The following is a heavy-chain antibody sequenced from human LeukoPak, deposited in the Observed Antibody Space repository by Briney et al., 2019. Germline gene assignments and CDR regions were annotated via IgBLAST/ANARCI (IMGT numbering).Heavy chain of an antibody. D-gene: IGHD5-18*01. J-gene: IGHJ4*02. Sequence: GGSLRLSCAASGFTFSSYAMSWVRQAPGKGLEWVSTISGSGGSTYYADSVKGRFTISRDNSKNTLDLQMSSLRAEDTAIYYCARRGHGYGSPFDYWGQGTLVTVSS. CDR3: ARRGHGYGSPFDY. V-gene: IGHV3-23*01. CDR1: GFTFSSYA. CDR2: ISGSGGST.